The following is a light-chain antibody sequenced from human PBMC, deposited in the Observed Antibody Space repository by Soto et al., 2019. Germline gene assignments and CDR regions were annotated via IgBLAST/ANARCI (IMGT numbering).Light chain of an antibody. V-gene: IGKV1-39*01. CDR2: APS. CDR1: QSIISY. J-gene: IGKJ5*01. CDR3: QQSYSTPIT. Sequence: DIQMTQSPSSLSASVGDRVTITCRASQSIISYLNWYHHKPGKAPKLMISAPSSLQSGIPSRFSGSGSGTDFTLTISSLQPEDFATYYCQQSYSTPITPGQGTRLAIK.